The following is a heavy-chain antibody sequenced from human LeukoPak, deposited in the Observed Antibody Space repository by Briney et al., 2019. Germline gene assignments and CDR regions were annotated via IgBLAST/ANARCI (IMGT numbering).Heavy chain of an antibody. Sequence: PSETLSLTCTVSGGSVSSSSYYWGWIRQPPGKGLEWIASIRYSGNTFSNPSLKSRVTISVDTSKNQFSLRLNSLTAADTAVYYCARQPQSEYSYGFEDHWGQGILVTVSS. J-gene: IGHJ4*02. CDR2: IRYSGNT. CDR1: GGSVSSSSYY. D-gene: IGHD5-18*01. V-gene: IGHV4-39*01. CDR3: ARQPQSEYSYGFEDH.